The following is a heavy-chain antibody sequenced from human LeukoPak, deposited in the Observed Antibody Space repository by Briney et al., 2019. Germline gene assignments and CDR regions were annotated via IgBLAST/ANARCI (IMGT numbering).Heavy chain of an antibody. Sequence: ASVKVSCKASGYTFTSYGISWVRQAPGQGLEWMGWISAYNGNTNYAQKFQGRVTITADESTSTAYMELSSLRSEDTAVYYCARLRYCSGGSCFDPWGQGTLVTVSS. CDR1: GYTFTSYG. D-gene: IGHD2-15*01. CDR3: ARLRYCSGGSCFDP. CDR2: ISAYNGNT. V-gene: IGHV1-18*01. J-gene: IGHJ5*02.